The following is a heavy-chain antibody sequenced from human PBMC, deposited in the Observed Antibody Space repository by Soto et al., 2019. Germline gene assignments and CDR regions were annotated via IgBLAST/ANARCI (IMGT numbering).Heavy chain of an antibody. Sequence: GGSLRLSCAASGFTFSSYAMSWVRQAPGKGLEWVSAISGGTGSTYSADSGRVRFTISRDKTKYTLYLQMNSLRAEDTAVYYSEKRFLGNWGPPDYYFDYWGQGTLVTVSS. CDR3: EKRFLGNWGPPDYYFDY. D-gene: IGHD7-27*01. J-gene: IGHJ4*02. V-gene: IGHV3-23*01. CDR2: ISGGTGST. CDR1: GFTFSSYA.